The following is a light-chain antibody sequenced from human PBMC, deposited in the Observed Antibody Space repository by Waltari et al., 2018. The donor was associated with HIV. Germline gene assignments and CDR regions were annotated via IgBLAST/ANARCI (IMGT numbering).Light chain of an antibody. Sequence: QSALTQPASVSGSPGQSITISCTGTSSDVGSYNLVSWYQQHPGKAPKLMIYEVNKRPSGVSNRFSGSNSGNTASLTISGLQAEDEGYYYCCSYAGRITSVVFGGGTKLTVL. CDR2: EVN. CDR3: CSYAGRITSVV. J-gene: IGLJ2*01. V-gene: IGLV2-23*02. CDR1: SSDVGSYNL.